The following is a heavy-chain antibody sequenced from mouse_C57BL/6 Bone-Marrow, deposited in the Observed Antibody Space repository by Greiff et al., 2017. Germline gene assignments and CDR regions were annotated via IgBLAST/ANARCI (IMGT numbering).Heavy chain of an antibody. J-gene: IGHJ1*03. CDR2: IRLKSDNYAT. D-gene: IGHD1-1*01. V-gene: IGHV6-3*01. CDR1: GFTFSNYW. CDR3: TGPDYYGSSSSYWYFDV. Sequence: EVKLMESGGGLVQPGGSMKLSCVASGFTFSNYWMNWVRQSPEKGLEWVAQIRLKSDNYATHYAESVKGRFTISRDDSKSSVYLQMNNLRAEDTEIYYCTGPDYYGSSSSYWYFDVWGTGTTVTVSS.